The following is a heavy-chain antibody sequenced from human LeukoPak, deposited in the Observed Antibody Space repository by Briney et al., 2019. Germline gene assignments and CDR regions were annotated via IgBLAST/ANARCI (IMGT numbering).Heavy chain of an antibody. V-gene: IGHV3-64*01. CDR3: ARGGGSGSLFDY. CDR1: GFTFSSYA. J-gene: IGHJ4*02. CDR2: ISSNGGST. D-gene: IGHD3-10*01. Sequence: GGSLRLSCAASGFTFSSYAMHWVRQAPGKGLEYVSAISSNGGSTYYANSVKGRFTISRDNSKNTLYLQMGSLRAEDMTVYYCARGGGSGSLFDYWGQGTLVTVSS.